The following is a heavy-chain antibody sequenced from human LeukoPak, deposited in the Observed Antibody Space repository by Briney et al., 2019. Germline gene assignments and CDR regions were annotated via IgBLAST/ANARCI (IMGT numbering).Heavy chain of an antibody. CDR3: ASSPSTPVNNWNYEEDRYYFDY. V-gene: IGHV1-69*05. CDR1: GGTFSSYA. CDR2: IIPIFGTA. Sequence: SVKVSCKASGGTFSSYAISWVRQAPGQGLEWMGRIIPIFGTANHAQKFQGRVTITTDESTGTAYMELSSLRSEDTAVYYCASSPSTPVNNWNYEEDRYYFDYWGQGTLVTVSS. J-gene: IGHJ4*02. D-gene: IGHD1-7*01.